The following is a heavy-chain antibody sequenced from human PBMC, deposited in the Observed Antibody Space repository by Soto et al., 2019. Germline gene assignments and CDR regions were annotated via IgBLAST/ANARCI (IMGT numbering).Heavy chain of an antibody. CDR3: AKADCSSASCYTIDY. Sequence: PGGSLRLSCTASGFTFSSYAMSWVRQAPGKGLEWVSTTSDTGSTSYADSVEGRFTVSRDNSRNTLYLQMNSLRAEDTAVYSCAKADCSSASCYTIDYWGQGTQVTVSS. V-gene: IGHV3-23*01. CDR2: TSDTGST. J-gene: IGHJ4*02. CDR1: GFTFSSYA. D-gene: IGHD2-2*02.